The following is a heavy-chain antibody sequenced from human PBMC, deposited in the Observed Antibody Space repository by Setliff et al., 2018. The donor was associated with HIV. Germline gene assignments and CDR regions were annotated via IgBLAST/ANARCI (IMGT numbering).Heavy chain of an antibody. D-gene: IGHD6-13*01. CDR3: ARGLSSPFAAGL. V-gene: IGHV4-38-2*02. CDR2: ISYTGGT. Sequence: SQTLSLTCTVSGYAISSGHYWGWLRQPPGKGLEWIGSISYTGGTNHNPSLQSRVTMSIDTSKDQFSLKLSSLTSADTAVYYCARGLSSPFAAGLWGQGTLVTVS. J-gene: IGHJ4*02. CDR1: GYAISSGHY.